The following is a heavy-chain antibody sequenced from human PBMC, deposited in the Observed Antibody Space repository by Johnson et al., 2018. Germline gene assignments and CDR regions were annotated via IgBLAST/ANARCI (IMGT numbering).Heavy chain of an antibody. D-gene: IGHD2-2*01. Sequence: QVQLQESGPGLVKPSETLSLTCTVSGGSISSYYWSWIRQPPGKGLEWIGYIYYSGSTNYNPSPKSRVTISVYTSKNQFSLKLSSVTAADTAVYYCARDGVSNYYYYGMDVWGQGTTVTVSS. CDR1: GGSISSYY. J-gene: IGHJ6*02. CDR2: IYYSGST. V-gene: IGHV4-59*01. CDR3: ARDGVSNYYYYGMDV.